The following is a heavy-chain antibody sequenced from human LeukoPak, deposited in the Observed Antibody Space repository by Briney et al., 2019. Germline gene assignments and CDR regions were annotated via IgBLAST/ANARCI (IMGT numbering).Heavy chain of an antibody. J-gene: IGHJ6*03. CDR3: ARSIPNVDIVATITANYYYYYMDV. V-gene: IGHV7-4-1*01. CDR2: INTNTGNP. D-gene: IGHD5-12*01. CDR1: GYTFTSYA. Sequence: ASLKVSCKASGYTFTSYAMNWVRQAPGQGLEWMGWINTNTGNPTYARGFTGRFVFSLDTSVSTAYLQIGSLKAEDTAVYYCARSIPNVDIVATITANYYYYYMDVWGKGTTVTVSS.